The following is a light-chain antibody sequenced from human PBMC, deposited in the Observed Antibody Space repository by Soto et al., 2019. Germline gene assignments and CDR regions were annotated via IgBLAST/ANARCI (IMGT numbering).Light chain of an antibody. CDR3: QQGYSIHALT. J-gene: IGKJ4*01. V-gene: IGKV1-12*01. CDR2: KAS. Sequence: DIQMTQSPSSVSASVGDRVTISCRASQGISSWLAWYQQKPGEAPKLLIYKASTLQSGVPGRFRGSGSETEFTLTITYLQPEDFATYYCQQGYSIHALTFGGGTKVELK. CDR1: QGISSW.